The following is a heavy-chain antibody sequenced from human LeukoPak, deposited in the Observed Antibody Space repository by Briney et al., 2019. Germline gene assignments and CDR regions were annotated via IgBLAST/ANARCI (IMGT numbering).Heavy chain of an antibody. D-gene: IGHD6-25*01. J-gene: IGHJ4*02. V-gene: IGHV4-4*07. Sequence: SETLSLTCTVSGDSISDYFCSWIRQPAGKGLKWIGRISPSGRTNYNSSLQSRVAMSIDTSKMQFSLHLTSMPAADTAVYYCVRDEEHNSGWHGPIFEKWGQGVLVIVSS. CDR1: GDSISDYF. CDR3: VRDEEHNSGWHGPIFEK. CDR2: ISPSGRT.